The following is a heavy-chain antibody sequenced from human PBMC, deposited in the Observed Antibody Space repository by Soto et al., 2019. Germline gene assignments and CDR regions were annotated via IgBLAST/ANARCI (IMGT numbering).Heavy chain of an antibody. CDR3: ARHSAPLPGAFGFDP. CDR2: IYYSGST. V-gene: IGHV4-39*01. D-gene: IGHD1-1*01. Sequence: SETLSLTCTVSGGSISSSSYYWGWIRQPPGKGLEWIGSIYYSGSTYYNPSLKSRVTISVDTSKNQFSLKLSSVTAADTAVYYCARHSAPLPGAFGFDPWGQGTLVTVSS. J-gene: IGHJ5*02. CDR1: GGSISSSSYY.